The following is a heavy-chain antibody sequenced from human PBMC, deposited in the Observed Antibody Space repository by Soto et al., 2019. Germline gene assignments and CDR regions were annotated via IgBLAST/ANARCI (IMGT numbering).Heavy chain of an antibody. V-gene: IGHV3-53*01. CDR2: IYSGGST. CDR1: GFTVSSNY. Sequence: GGALRLSCAASGFTVSSNYMSWVRQAPGKGLEWVSVIYSGGSTYYADSVKGRFTISRDNSKNTLYLQMNSLRAEDTAVYYCARGMVWAARRAFDIWGQGTMVTVSS. J-gene: IGHJ3*02. D-gene: IGHD6-6*01. CDR3: ARGMVWAARRAFDI.